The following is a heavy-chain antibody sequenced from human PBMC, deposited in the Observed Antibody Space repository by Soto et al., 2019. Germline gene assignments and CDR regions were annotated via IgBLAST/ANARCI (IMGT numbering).Heavy chain of an antibody. D-gene: IGHD4-4*01. Sequence: EVQLVESGGGLVKPGGSLRLSCEASGFTFSSYSMIWVRQAPGKGLEWVSSISTISSYIYYADSVKGRFTISRDNAKNSLYLLMNSLRAEDTAVYYCAREGSLYNDYISNCADYWGQGTLVTVSS. J-gene: IGHJ4*02. CDR1: GFTFSSYS. CDR3: AREGSLYNDYISNCADY. V-gene: IGHV3-21*01. CDR2: ISTISSYI.